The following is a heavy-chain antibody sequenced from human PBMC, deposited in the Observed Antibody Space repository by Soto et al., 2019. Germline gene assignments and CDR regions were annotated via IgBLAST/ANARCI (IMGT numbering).Heavy chain of an antibody. V-gene: IGHV4-34*01. CDR2: MSHSGGS. D-gene: IGHD1-1*01. J-gene: IGHJ3*02. Sequence: QVQLQQWGAGLLKPSETLSLTCAVYGGFVSSGSYYWSWIRQPPGKGLEWIGEMSHSGGSHFNQALKSRVTKSVDTSKNQFSLKMSSVTAADTALYYCARVERGTATTVVDAFDIWGPGTMVTGSS. CDR1: GGFVSSGSYY. CDR3: ARVERGTATTVVDAFDI.